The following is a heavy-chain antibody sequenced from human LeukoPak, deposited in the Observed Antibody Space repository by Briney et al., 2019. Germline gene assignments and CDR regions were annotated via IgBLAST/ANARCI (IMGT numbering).Heavy chain of an antibody. V-gene: IGHV1-8*01. CDR3: ARSAPYCGGGSCYRRWFDP. D-gene: IGHD2-15*01. CDR2: MNPNGGNT. Sequence: ASVKVSCKASGYTFTSYDINWVRQATGQGLEWMGWMNPNGGNTGYAQKFQGRVTMTRNTSISTAYMELSSLRSEDTAVYYCARSAPYCGGGSCYRRWFDPWGQGTLVTVSS. CDR1: GYTFTSYD. J-gene: IGHJ5*02.